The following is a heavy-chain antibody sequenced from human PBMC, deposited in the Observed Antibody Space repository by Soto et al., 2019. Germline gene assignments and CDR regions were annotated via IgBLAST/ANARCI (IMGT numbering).Heavy chain of an antibody. V-gene: IGHV4-34*01. CDR3: ARARPLLWFGELLSSAPGLDA. D-gene: IGHD3-10*01. J-gene: IGHJ5*02. CDR1: GGSFSGYY. Sequence: ETLSLTCAVYGGSFSGYYWSWIRQPPGKGLEWIGEINHSGSTNYNPSLKSRVTISVDTSKNQFSLKLSSVTAADTAVYYCARARPLLWFGELLSSAPGLDAWGQGTLVTVPS. CDR2: INHSGST.